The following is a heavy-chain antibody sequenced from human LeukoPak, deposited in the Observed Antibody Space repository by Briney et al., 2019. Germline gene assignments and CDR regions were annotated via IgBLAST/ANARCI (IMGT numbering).Heavy chain of an antibody. CDR3: AREDIVVVPAASSRYYYYYMDV. CDR1: GGSISSYY. CDR2: IYTCGST. Sequence: SETLSLTCTVSGGSISSYYWSWIRQPAGKGLEWIGRIYTCGSTNYNPSLKSRVTMSVDTSKNQFSLKLSSVTAADTAVYYCAREDIVVVPAASSRYYYYYMDVWGKGTTVTVSS. V-gene: IGHV4-4*07. D-gene: IGHD2-2*01. J-gene: IGHJ6*03.